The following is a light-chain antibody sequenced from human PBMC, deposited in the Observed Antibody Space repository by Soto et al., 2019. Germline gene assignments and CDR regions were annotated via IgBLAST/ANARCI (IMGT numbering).Light chain of an antibody. CDR3: DSYTSSSSYA. V-gene: IGLV2-14*01. Sequence: QSELTQPASVSGSPGQSIPISCTGTGSDVGAYRYVSWYQQHPGQAPKLIIYDVSNRPSGVSDRFSGSKSGNTASLTISGLQSEDEADYYCDSYTSSSSYAFGTGTKVTVL. CDR2: DVS. J-gene: IGLJ1*01. CDR1: GSDVGAYRY.